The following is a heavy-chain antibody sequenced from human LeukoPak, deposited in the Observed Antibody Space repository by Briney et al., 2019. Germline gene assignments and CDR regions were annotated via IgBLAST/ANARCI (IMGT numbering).Heavy chain of an antibody. CDR2: IYTSGST. Sequence: SQTLSLTRTVSGGSISSGSYYWSWIRQPAGKGLEWIGRIYTSGSTNYNPSLKSRVTISIDTSSNQFSLKVASVSAADTAVYYCASTHAGRNYTTFDSWGQGTLVTVSS. CDR1: GGSISSGSYY. V-gene: IGHV4-61*02. J-gene: IGHJ4*02. CDR3: ASTHAGRNYTTFDS. D-gene: IGHD1-7*01.